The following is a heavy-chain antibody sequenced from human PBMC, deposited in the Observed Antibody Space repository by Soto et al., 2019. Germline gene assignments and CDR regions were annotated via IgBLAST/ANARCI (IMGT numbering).Heavy chain of an antibody. CDR1: GGSFSGYY. D-gene: IGHD6-13*01. Sequence: SETLSLTCAVYGGSFSGYYWSWIRQPPGKGLEWIGEINHSGSTNYNPSLKSRVTISVDTSKNQFSLKLSSVTAADTAVYYCARGGQGSSWYGWGYGMDVWGQGTMVTVSS. CDR2: INHSGST. V-gene: IGHV4-34*01. CDR3: ARGGQGSSWYGWGYGMDV. J-gene: IGHJ6*02.